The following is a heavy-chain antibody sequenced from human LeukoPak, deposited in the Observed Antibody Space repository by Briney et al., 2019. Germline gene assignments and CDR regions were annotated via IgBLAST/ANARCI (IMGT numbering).Heavy chain of an antibody. CDR2: INPSGGST. J-gene: IGHJ6*03. Sequence: ASVKVSFKASGYTFTSYYMHWVRQAPGQGREGMGIINPSGGSTSYAQKFQGRVTMTRDMSTSTVYMELSSLRSEDTAVYYCARGSGAHGYNYYMDVWGKGTTVTVSS. V-gene: IGHV1-46*01. D-gene: IGHD1-26*01. CDR1: GYTFTSYY. CDR3: ARGSGAHGYNYYMDV.